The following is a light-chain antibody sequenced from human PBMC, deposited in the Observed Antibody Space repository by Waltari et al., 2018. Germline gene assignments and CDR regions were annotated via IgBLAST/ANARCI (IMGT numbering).Light chain of an antibody. Sequence: IQMTQSPSSLSASIGHRPTFTCRASQSISSWLAWYQQKPGKAPKLLISKASTLESGVPSRFSGSGSGTEFTLTISSLQPDDFATYYCQQYTSFSLTFGGGTTVEIK. J-gene: IGKJ4*01. CDR1: QSISSW. CDR2: KAS. CDR3: QQYTSFSLT. V-gene: IGKV1-5*03.